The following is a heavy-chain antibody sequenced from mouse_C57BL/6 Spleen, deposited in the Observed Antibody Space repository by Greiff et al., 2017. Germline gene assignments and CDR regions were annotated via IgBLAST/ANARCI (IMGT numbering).Heavy chain of an antibody. CDR1: GFNIKDDY. CDR3: TTSTAQARFDY. Sequence: VHVKQSGAELVRPGASVKLSCTASGFNIKDDYMHWVKQRPEQGLEWIGWIDPENGDTEYASKFQGKATITADTSSNTAYLQLSSLTSEDTAVYYCTTSTAQARFDYWGQGTTLTVSS. V-gene: IGHV14-4*01. J-gene: IGHJ2*01. CDR2: IDPENGDT. D-gene: IGHD3-2*02.